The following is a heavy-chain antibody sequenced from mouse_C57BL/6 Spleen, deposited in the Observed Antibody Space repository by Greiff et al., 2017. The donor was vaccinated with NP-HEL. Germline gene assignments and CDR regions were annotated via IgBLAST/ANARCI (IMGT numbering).Heavy chain of an antibody. V-gene: IGHV1-18*01. CDR1: GYTFTDYN. J-gene: IGHJ4*01. Sequence: VQLQQSGPELVKPGASVKIPCKASGYTFTDYNMDWVKQSHGKSLEWIGDINPNNGGTIYNQKFKGKATLTVDKSSSTAYMELRSLTSEDTAVYYCARPQSNLYAMDYWGQGTSVTVSS. D-gene: IGHD2-5*01. CDR3: ARPQSNLYAMDY. CDR2: INPNNGGT.